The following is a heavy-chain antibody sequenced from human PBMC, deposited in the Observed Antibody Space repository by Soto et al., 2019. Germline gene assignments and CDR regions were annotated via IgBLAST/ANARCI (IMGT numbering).Heavy chain of an antibody. J-gene: IGHJ6*02. D-gene: IGHD3-22*01. Sequence: GSLRLSCAASGYTFSDHAMHWFRQSPGKGLEWVTVISADGTREFYAESVKGRFIISRDNSKNTLYLQMNSLRAEDTAVYYCARDHITMIVVVPQKYYYYYGMDVWGQGTTVTVSS. CDR2: ISADGTRE. CDR1: GYTFSDHA. CDR3: ARDHITMIVVVPQKYYYYYGMDV. V-gene: IGHV3-30-3*01.